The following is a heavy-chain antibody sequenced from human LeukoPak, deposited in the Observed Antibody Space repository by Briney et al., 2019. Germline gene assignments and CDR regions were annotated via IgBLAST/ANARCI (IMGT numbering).Heavy chain of an antibody. J-gene: IGHJ3*02. CDR3: AKGRSGSYYGAFDI. CDR2: ISWNSGSI. D-gene: IGHD1-26*01. Sequence: GGSLRLSCAASGFTFSSYSMNWVRQAPGKGLEWVSGISWNSGSIGYADSVKGRFTISRDNAKNSLYLQMNSLRAEDMALYYCAKGRSGSYYGAFDIWGQGTMVAVSS. V-gene: IGHV3-9*03. CDR1: GFTFSSYS.